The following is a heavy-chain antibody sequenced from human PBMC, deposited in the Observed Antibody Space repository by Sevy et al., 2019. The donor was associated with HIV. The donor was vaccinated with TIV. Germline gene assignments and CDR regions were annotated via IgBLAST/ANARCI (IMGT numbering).Heavy chain of an antibody. Sequence: ASVKVSCKASGYTFTNYYMHWVRQAPVQGLEWMGIINPSDVSTIYAQKFQGRVTMTRDTSTSTVYMELSSLRSDDTAVYYCGRTSPRGGFDYWGQGALVTVSS. V-gene: IGHV1-46*03. D-gene: IGHD3-16*01. CDR3: GRTSPRGGFDY. CDR1: GYTFTNYY. CDR2: INPSDVST. J-gene: IGHJ4*02.